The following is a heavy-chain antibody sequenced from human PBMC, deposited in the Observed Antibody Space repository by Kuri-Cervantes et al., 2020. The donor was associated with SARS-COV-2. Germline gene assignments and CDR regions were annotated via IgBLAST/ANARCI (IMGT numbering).Heavy chain of an antibody. V-gene: IGHV3-23*01. J-gene: IGHJ4*02. CDR3: ARDTLNMITFGGVIAIGEDY. Sequence: GGSLRLSCAASGFTFSSYAMSWVRQAPGKGLEWVSAISGSGGSTYYADSVKGRFTISRDNAKNSLYLQMNSLRVEDTAVYYCARDTLNMITFGGVIAIGEDYWGQGTLVTVSS. CDR1: GFTFSSYA. D-gene: IGHD3-16*02. CDR2: ISGSGGST.